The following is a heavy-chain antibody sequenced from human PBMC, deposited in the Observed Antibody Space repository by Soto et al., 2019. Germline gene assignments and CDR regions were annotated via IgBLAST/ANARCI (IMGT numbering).Heavy chain of an antibody. V-gene: IGHV1-69*01. CDR3: ARDKDRQQLGGNYYYIMDV. J-gene: IGHJ6*01. Sequence: QVQLVQSGAEVKKPGSSVMVSCKTSGGTFRTSAISWMRQAPGQGLEWMGGIMPVFPTPDYAQKFQGRVTITADESTGTAYMELSSLRSEDTAVYYCARDKDRQQLGGNYYYIMDVWGQGTTVTVSS. CDR2: IMPVFPTP. D-gene: IGHD3-3*02. CDR1: GGTFRTSA.